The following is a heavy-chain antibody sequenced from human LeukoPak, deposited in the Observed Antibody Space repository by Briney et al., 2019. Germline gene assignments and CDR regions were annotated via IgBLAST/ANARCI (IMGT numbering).Heavy chain of an antibody. CDR3: ARELPRAARYYYYYYYMDV. D-gene: IGHD6-6*01. CDR2: INHSGST. Sequence: PSETLSLTCAVYGGSFSGYYWSWIRQPPGKGLEWIGEINHSGSTNYNPSLKSRVTISVDTSKNQFSLKLSSVTAADTAAYYCARELPRAARYYYYYYYMDVWGKGTTVTVSS. V-gene: IGHV4-34*01. J-gene: IGHJ6*03. CDR1: GGSFSGYY.